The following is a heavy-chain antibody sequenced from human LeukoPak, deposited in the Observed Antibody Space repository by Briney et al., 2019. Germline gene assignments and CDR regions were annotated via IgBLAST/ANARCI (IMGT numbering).Heavy chain of an antibody. CDR1: GVNFGSYD. CDR2: IIPVLGSP. V-gene: IGHV1-69*01. CDR3: ATGSHGGGDF. Sequence: SVKVSCKTSGVNFGSYDILWVRQAPGQGLEWLGAIIPVLGSPNYAQEFQDRLTIIADESTSTVYMQLSSLRSNDTAVFYCATGSHGGGDFWGQGTLVTVSS. D-gene: IGHD3-16*01. J-gene: IGHJ4*02.